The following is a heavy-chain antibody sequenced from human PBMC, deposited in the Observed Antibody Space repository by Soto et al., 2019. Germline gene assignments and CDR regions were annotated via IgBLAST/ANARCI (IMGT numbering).Heavy chain of an antibody. D-gene: IGHD3-22*01. CDR1: GGTFSIYT. Sequence: SVKVSCKASGGTFSIYTISWVRQAPGQGLEWMGRIIPILGIANYAQKFQGRVTITADKSTSTAYMELSSLKSEDTAVYYCARTSGYYLYDYWGQGTLVTVSS. CDR3: ARTSGYYLYDY. J-gene: IGHJ4*02. V-gene: IGHV1-69*02. CDR2: IIPILGIA.